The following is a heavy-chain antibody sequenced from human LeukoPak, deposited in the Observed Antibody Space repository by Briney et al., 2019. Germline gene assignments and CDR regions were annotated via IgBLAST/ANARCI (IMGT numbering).Heavy chain of an antibody. CDR3: AKDIDYDSNGMDV. V-gene: IGHV3-9*01. Sequence: AGGSLRHSCAASGFTFDDYAMHWVRQAPGKGLEWVSGISWNSGSIGYADSVKGRFTISRDNAKNSLYLQMNSLRAEDTALYYCAKDIDYDSNGMDVWGQGTTVTVSS. D-gene: IGHD3-22*01. CDR1: GFTFDDYA. J-gene: IGHJ6*02. CDR2: ISWNSGSI.